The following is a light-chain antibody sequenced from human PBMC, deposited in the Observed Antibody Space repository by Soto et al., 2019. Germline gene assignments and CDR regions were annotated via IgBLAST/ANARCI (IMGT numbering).Light chain of an antibody. CDR1: QSVRHNY. CDR3: PQYGSSPPYT. CDR2: GSS. V-gene: IGKV3-20*01. J-gene: IGKJ2*01. Sequence: EVVLTQSPGTLSLSPGERATLSCRASQSVRHNYFAWYQQKPGQAPRLLIFGSSDRATATPDRFSGSGSGTDFTLSISRLEPGDFAVYYSPQYGSSPPYTFGQGTKLEIK.